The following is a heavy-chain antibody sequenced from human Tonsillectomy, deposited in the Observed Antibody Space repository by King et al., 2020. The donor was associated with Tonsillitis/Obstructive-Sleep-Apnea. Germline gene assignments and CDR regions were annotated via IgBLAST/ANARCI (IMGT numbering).Heavy chain of an antibody. D-gene: IGHD1-26*01. V-gene: IGHV2-5*02. CDR3: AHMAGQGARGWFDP. CDR2: IYWDDDK. J-gene: IGHJ5*02. CDR1: GFSLSTSGVG. Sequence: TLKESGPTLVKPTQILTLTCTFSGFSLSTSGVGVGWIRQPPGKALEWLALIYWDDDKRYSPSLKSRLTIPKDTSKNQVVLPMTNMDPVDTATYYCAHMAGQGARGWFDPWGQGTLVTVSS.